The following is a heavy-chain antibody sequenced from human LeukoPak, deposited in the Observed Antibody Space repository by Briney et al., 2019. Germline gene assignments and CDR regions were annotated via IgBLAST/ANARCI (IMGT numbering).Heavy chain of an antibody. CDR3: ARWGHFDTSGYFVVDY. D-gene: IGHD5-12*01. CDR1: DGSISSYY. V-gene: IGHV4-59*01. CDR2: IHYSGST. Sequence: SETLSLTCTISDGSISSYYWNWIRQSPGKGLEWIGHIHYSGSTHYNPSLQSRVSISIDTSKKHFSLYLRSVTAVDTAVYYCARWGHFDTSGYFVVDYWGQGTLVTVSS. J-gene: IGHJ4*02.